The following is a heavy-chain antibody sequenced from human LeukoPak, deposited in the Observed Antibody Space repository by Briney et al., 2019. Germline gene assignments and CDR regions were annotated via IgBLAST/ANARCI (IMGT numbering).Heavy chain of an antibody. D-gene: IGHD6-19*01. Sequence: GGSLRLSCAASGFTISTNYMSWVRQAPGKGLEWVSVMYTGGSTYYADSVKGRFTISRDNAKNSLFLQMNSLRAEDTAIYYCARLRAVADDYWGQGTLVTVSS. CDR2: MYTGGST. CDR3: ARLRAVADDY. CDR1: GFTISTNY. J-gene: IGHJ4*02. V-gene: IGHV3-53*01.